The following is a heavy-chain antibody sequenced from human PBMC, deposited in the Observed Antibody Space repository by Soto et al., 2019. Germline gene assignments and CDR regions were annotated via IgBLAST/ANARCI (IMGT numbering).Heavy chain of an antibody. J-gene: IGHJ6*02. CDR2: IYHSGST. V-gene: IGHV4-30-2*01. D-gene: IGHD4-17*01. CDR1: GGSISSGDYY. CDR3: ARAHYGDYGYGMDV. Sequence: PSETLSLTCTVSGGSISSGDYYWSWIRQPPGKGLEWIGYIYHSGSTYYNPSLKSRVTISVDRSKNQFSLKLSSVTAADTAVYYCARAHYGDYGYGMDVWGQGTTVTAP.